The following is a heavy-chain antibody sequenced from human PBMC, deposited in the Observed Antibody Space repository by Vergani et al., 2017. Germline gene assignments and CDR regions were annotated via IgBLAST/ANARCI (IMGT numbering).Heavy chain of an antibody. CDR1: GFTFSSYA. Sequence: QVQLVESGGGVVQPGRSLRLSCAASGFTFSSYAMHWVRQAPGKGLEWVAVISYDGSNKYYADSVKGRFTISRDNSKNTLYLQMNSLRAEDTAVHYCARDITGTGPFDYWGQGTLVTVSS. D-gene: IGHD1-7*01. J-gene: IGHJ4*02. V-gene: IGHV3-30-3*01. CDR2: ISYDGSNK. CDR3: ARDITGTGPFDY.